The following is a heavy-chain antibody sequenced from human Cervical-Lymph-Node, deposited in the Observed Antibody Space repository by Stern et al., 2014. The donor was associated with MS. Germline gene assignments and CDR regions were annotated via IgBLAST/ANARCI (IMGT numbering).Heavy chain of an antibody. CDR2: IYYSGNT. J-gene: IGHJ4*02. V-gene: IGHV4-39*01. CDR1: GGSVASSNYY. CDR3: ARHTTYDFWSGYYFDY. Sequence: QLQLQESGPGLVKPSATLSLTCTVSGGSVASSNYYWGWIRQPPGKALEWIASIYYSGNTYYNPSLKSRVNISVDTSPNHFSLSLISGTAADTAVYFCARHTTYDFWSGYYFDYWGQGTLVTVAS. D-gene: IGHD3-3*01.